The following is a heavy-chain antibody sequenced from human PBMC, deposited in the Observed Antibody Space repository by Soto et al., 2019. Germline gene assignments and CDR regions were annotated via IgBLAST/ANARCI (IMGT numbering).Heavy chain of an antibody. J-gene: IGHJ1*01. Sequence: GGSLRLSCAASGFTFSTYTMHWVRQTPGKGLEYVSAISSSGGSTYYADSVKGRFTISRDNSKNTLYLQMGSLRAEDMAVYYCARASLALAGPLGYSGQGTLVTVSS. V-gene: IGHV3-64*02. D-gene: IGHD6-13*01. CDR2: ISSSGGST. CDR3: ARASLALAGPLGY. CDR1: GFTFSTYT.